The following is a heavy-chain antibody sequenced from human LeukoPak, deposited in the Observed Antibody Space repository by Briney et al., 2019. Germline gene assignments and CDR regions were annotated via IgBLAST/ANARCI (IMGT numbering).Heavy chain of an antibody. D-gene: IGHD6-19*01. CDR2: IYPGDYDP. CDR3: ARPYSTGITYAYDT. CDR1: GYSFANYW. J-gene: IGHJ3*02. Sequence: GESLRISCKASGYSFANYWIAWVRLMPGKGLEWMGNIYPGDYDPRYSPSFQGQVTLSVDRSITTADIQWTSLKASDTAMYYCARPYSTGITYAYDTWGQGTMVIVSS. V-gene: IGHV5-51*01.